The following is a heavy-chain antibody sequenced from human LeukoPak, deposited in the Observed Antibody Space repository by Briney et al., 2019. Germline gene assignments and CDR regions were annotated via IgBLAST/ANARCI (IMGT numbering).Heavy chain of an antibody. D-gene: IGHD3-10*01. CDR1: GYSFTTYW. V-gene: IGHV5-10-1*01. Sequence: GESLKISCKGSGYSFTTYWISWVRQMPGKGLEWMGTIDPSDSYINYSPSFQGHVTISADKSISTAYLQWSSLKASDTAMYYCARHGSESYYYFDYWGQGTLVTVSS. CDR2: IDPSDSYI. CDR3: ARHGSESYYYFDY. J-gene: IGHJ4*02.